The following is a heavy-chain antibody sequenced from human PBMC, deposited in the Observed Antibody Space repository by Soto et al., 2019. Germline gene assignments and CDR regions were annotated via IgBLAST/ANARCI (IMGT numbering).Heavy chain of an antibody. J-gene: IGHJ4*02. V-gene: IGHV3-23*01. CDR1: GFTFSSYA. Sequence: PGGSLRLSCAASGFTFSSYAMSWARQAPGKGLEWVSTFGVSGRTYYADSVKGRFTISRDNSKYILYLQINSLRAEDTAVYNCARRDTSDGHFFDYWGQGTPVPGFS. CDR3: ARRDTSDGHFFDY. D-gene: IGHD3-22*01. CDR2: FGVSGRT.